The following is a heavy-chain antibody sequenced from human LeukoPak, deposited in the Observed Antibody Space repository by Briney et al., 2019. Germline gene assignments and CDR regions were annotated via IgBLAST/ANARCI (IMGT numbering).Heavy chain of an antibody. J-gene: IGHJ6*03. V-gene: IGHV3-74*01. CDR1: GFTFSNYW. Sequence: GGSLRLSCAASGFTFSNYWMHWVRQAPGKGLVWVSRINSDGGTTTYADSVKGRFTISRDNAKNTVYLQMNSLRAEDTAVYYCAKDRIAVAGSRYYYYMDVWGKGTTVTISS. CDR3: AKDRIAVAGSRYYYYMDV. D-gene: IGHD6-19*01. CDR2: INSDGGTT.